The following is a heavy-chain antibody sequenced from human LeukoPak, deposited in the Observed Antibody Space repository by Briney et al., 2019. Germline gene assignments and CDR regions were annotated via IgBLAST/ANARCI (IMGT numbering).Heavy chain of an antibody. CDR3: ARIRRPPLLRDAFDL. CDR1: EFTFSGYW. CDR2: IKRDGSET. Sequence: GGSLRLSCAASEFTFSGYWMSWVRQAPGKGLEWVANIKRDGSETYYVDSVKGRFTISRDNAKNSLYLQMDSLRAEDTAVFYCARIRRPPLLRDAFDLWGQGTMVTVSS. J-gene: IGHJ3*01. D-gene: IGHD2/OR15-2a*01. V-gene: IGHV3-7*01.